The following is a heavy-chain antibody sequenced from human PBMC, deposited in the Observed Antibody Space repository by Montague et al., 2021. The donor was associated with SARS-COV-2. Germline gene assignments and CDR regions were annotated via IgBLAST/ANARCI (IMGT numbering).Heavy chain of an antibody. CDR2: INHSGST. CDR3: ARCGGYSYGALEY. D-gene: IGHD5-18*01. Sequence: SETLSLTCVVYGGSFSGYYWSWIRQPPGKGLEWVGEINHSGSTNYNPSLQSRVTISVDTSKKQFSLRLNSVTAADTAVYYCARCGGYSYGALEYWGQGTLVTVAS. V-gene: IGHV4-34*01. J-gene: IGHJ4*02. CDR1: GGSFSGYY.